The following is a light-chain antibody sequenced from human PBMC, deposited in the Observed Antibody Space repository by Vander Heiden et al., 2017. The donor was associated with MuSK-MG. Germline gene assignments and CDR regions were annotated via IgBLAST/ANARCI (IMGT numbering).Light chain of an antibody. CDR1: QSVSSSY. CDR3: QQYGSSLRT. CDR2: GAS. V-gene: IGKV3-20*01. Sequence: EIVLTQSPGNLSLSPGERATLSCRASQSVSSSYLAWYQQKPGQAPRLLIYGASSRATGIPDRFSGSGSGTDFTLTISRLEPEDFAVYYCQQYGSSLRTFGQGTKVEIK. J-gene: IGKJ1*01.